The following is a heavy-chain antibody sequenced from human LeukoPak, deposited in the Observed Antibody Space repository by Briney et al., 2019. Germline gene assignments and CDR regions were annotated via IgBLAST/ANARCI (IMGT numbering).Heavy chain of an antibody. D-gene: IGHD1-26*01. V-gene: IGHV1-18*01. J-gene: IGHJ6*03. CDR1: GYTFTSYG. CDR3: ARVGVGARSYYYYYMDV. CDR2: ISAYNGNT. Sequence: ASVKVSCKASGYTFTSYGISWVRQAPGQGLEWMGWISAYNGNTNYAQKLQGRVTMTTDTSTSTAYMELRSLRSDDTAVYYCARVGVGARSYYYYYMDVWGKGTTVTVSS.